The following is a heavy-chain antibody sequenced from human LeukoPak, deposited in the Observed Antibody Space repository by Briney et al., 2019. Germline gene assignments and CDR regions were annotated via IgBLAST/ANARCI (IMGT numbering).Heavy chain of an antibody. D-gene: IGHD3-22*01. CDR1: GYTFTGYF. V-gene: IGHV1-2*02. J-gene: IGHJ4*02. CDR3: ARDERYDSSGYPSDY. CDR2: INPNSGGT. Sequence: ASVKVSCKASGYTFTGYFMHWVRQAPGQGLEWMGWINPNSGGTNYAQNFQGRVTMTRDTSISTAYMELSRLRSDDTAVYYCARDERYDSSGYPSDYWGQGTLVTVSS.